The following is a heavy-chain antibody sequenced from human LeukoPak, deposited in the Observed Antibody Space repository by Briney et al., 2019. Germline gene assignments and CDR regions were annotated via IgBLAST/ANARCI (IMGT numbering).Heavy chain of an antibody. CDR1: GYNFQAVD. J-gene: IGHJ3*02. CDR3: ARAPGPIYQHDAFDI. CDR2: ISVDKGDS. V-gene: IGHV1-18*01. D-gene: IGHD3-3*01. Sequence: AAVRVSCKASGYNFQAVDIAWVRQAPGQGLEWLGWISVDKGDSIYAESVQGRVTMTTDTSTSTAYLEVRDLKSDDTAVYFCARAPGPIYQHDAFDIWGQGTMVTVSS.